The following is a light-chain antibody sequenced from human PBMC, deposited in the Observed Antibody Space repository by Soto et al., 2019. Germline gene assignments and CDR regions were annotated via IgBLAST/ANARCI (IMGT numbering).Light chain of an antibody. V-gene: IGKV3-20*01. CDR1: QTVRNNY. CDR2: DAS. CDR3: QQFSSYPLT. J-gene: IGKJ4*01. Sequence: EVLLTQSPGNLSLSPGERATLSCRASQTVRNNYLAWYQQKPGQAPRLLIYDASSRATGIPDRFSGGGSGTDFTLTISRLEPEDFAVYYCQQFSSYPLTFGGGTKVGIK.